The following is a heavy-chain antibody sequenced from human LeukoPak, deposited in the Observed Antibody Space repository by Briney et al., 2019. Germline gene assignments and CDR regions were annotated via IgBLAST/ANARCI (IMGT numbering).Heavy chain of an antibody. D-gene: IGHD2-2*01. CDR3: ARVPLIVVVPAAIAGWFDP. J-gene: IGHJ5*02. CDR2: INPNSGGT. V-gene: IGHV1-2*02. Sequence: ASVKVSCKASGGTFSSYAISWVRQAPGQGLEWMGWINPNSGGTNYAQKFQGRVTMTRDTSISTAYMELSRLRSDDTAVYYCARVPLIVVVPAAIAGWFDPWGQGTLVTVSS. CDR1: GGTFSSYA.